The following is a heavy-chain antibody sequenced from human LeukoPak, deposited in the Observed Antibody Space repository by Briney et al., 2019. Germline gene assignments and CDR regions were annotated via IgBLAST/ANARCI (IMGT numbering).Heavy chain of an antibody. D-gene: IGHD2-15*01. Sequence: GGSLRLSCVASGFTFSDYWMSWVRQAPGMGLEWVANIETDGDERNYADSVKGRFTISRDNAKNSLYLQMNSLRAEDTAVYYCARDRSPLGYCSGGSCYFSWFDPWGQGTLVTVSS. CDR3: ARDRSPLGYCSGGSCYFSWFDP. CDR1: GFTFSDYW. CDR2: IETDGDER. J-gene: IGHJ5*02. V-gene: IGHV3-7*01.